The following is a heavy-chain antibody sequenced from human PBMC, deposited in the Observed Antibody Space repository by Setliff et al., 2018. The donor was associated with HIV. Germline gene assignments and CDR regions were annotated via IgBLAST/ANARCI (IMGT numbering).Heavy chain of an antibody. CDR2: IKQDGSEM. D-gene: IGHD3-10*01. Sequence: PGGSLRLSCAASGFTFSSYWMSWVRQAPGKGLEWVANIKQDGSEMYYVDSVKGRFTISRDNAKNSLFLQMKSLRAEDTGVYYCARDFYGSGSPLCGYWGQGTLVTVSS. CDR3: ARDFYGSGSPLCGY. CDR1: GFTFSSYW. V-gene: IGHV3-7*01. J-gene: IGHJ4*02.